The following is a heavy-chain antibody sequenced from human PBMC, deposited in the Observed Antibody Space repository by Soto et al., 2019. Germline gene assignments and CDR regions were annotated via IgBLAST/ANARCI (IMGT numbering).Heavy chain of an antibody. V-gene: IGHV3-30-3*01. CDR2: ISYDGSNK. CDR1: GFTFSSYA. D-gene: IGHD2-15*01. CDR3: ARSWVVVVVAAPNY. J-gene: IGHJ4*02. Sequence: QVQLVESGGGVVQPGRSLRLSCAASGFTFSSYAMHWVRQAPGKGLEWVAVISYDGSNKYYADSVKGRFTISRDNSKNTLYLQRNSLRAEDTAVYYCARSWVVVVVAAPNYWGQGTLVTVSS.